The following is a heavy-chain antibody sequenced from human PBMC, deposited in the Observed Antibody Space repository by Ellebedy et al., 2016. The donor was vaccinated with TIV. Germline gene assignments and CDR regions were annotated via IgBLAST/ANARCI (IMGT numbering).Heavy chain of an antibody. V-gene: IGHV3-30*03. D-gene: IGHD6-13*01. CDR1: GFTFSSYG. CDR2: ISYDGSHK. J-gene: IGHJ6*02. CDR3: ARDEVYSSSWYAYYYYGMDV. Sequence: GESLKISCAASGFTFSSYGMHWVRQAPGKGLEWVAVISYDGSHKYYADSVKGRFTISRDNSKNTLYLQMNSLRAEDTAVYYCARDEVYSSSWYAYYYYGMDVWGQGTTVTVSS.